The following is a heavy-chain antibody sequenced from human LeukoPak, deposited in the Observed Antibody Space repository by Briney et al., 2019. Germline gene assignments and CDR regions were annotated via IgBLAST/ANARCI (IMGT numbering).Heavy chain of an antibody. CDR3: ARVQIGGATPPFDY. D-gene: IGHD1-26*01. J-gene: IGHJ4*02. CDR1: GSTFSSYA. V-gene: IGHV3-23*01. CDR2: ISGRSGST. Sequence: GASLRLPCAASGSTFSSYAMSWVRQAPGKGLEWVSAISGRSGSTYYADSVKGRFTISRANSKNTLYLQMNSLRAENTAVYYFARVQIGGATPPFDYWGREPLVTVP.